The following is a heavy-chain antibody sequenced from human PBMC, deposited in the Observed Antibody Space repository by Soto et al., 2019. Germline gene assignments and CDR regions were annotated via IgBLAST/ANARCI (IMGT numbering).Heavy chain of an antibody. CDR3: ARHRYQLRRDWFDP. CDR2: IYYSGST. V-gene: IGHV4-61*01. CDR1: GGSVSSGSYY. Sequence: SETLSLTCTVSGGSVSSGSYYWSWIRQPPGKGLEWIGYIYYSGSTNYNPSLKSRVTISVDTSKNQFSLKLSSVTAADTAVYYCARHRYQLRRDWFDPWGQGTLVTVSS. D-gene: IGHD2-2*01. J-gene: IGHJ5*02.